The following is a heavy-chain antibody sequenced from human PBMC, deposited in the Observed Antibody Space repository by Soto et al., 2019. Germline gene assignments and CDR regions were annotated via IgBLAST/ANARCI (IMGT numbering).Heavy chain of an antibody. Sequence: ASVKVSRKASGYTFTGYYMHWVRQAPGQGLEWMGWINPNSGGTNYAQKFQGRVTMTRDTSISTAYMELSRLRSDDTAVYYCARSAYYYDSSGYTIFDYWGQGTLVTVSS. CDR2: INPNSGGT. CDR3: ARSAYYYDSSGYTIFDY. J-gene: IGHJ4*02. V-gene: IGHV1-2*02. CDR1: GYTFTGYY. D-gene: IGHD3-22*01.